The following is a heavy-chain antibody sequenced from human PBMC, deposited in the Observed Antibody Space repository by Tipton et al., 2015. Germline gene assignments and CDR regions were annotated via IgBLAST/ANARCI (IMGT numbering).Heavy chain of an antibody. CDR2: IDDDGSST. D-gene: IGHD5-24*01. CDR1: GFTFSRYW. V-gene: IGHV3-74*01. Sequence: SLRLSCAASGFTFSRYWMHWVRQAPGKGLVWVSRIDDDGSSTSYADSVKGRITISRDNAKNTLYLQMNSLRAEDTAVYFCATAPVEMSTILWSRGFDYWGQGTLVTVSS. CDR3: ATAPVEMSTILWSRGFDY. J-gene: IGHJ4*02.